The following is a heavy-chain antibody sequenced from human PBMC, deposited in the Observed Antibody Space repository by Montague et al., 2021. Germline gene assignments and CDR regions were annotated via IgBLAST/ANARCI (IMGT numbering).Heavy chain of an antibody. CDR2: LSNGGST. Sequence: SETLSLTCTVFGDSINTYSWSWIRQPAGKGLEWIGRLSNGGSTNSNPSLKSRVSMSVDTSKNQFSLKLSSVTAADPAVYFCARDTVGASGYFYYYYMDVRGRGTTVTVSS. J-gene: IGHJ6*03. D-gene: IGHD6-25*01. CDR1: GDSINTYS. V-gene: IGHV4-4*07. CDR3: ARDTVGASGYFYYYYMDV.